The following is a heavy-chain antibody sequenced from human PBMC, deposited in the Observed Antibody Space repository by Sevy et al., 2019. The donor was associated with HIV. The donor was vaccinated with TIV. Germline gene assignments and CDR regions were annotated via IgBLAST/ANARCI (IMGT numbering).Heavy chain of an antibody. Sequence: GGSLRLSCAASGFTFSTYNMNWGRQAPGKGLEWVSYISSTSNTIYYADSVKGRFTISRDNAKNSLFLQMNSLRDEDTAVYYCARNLKNDYWGQGTLVTVSS. CDR3: ARNLKNDY. CDR2: ISSTSNTI. J-gene: IGHJ4*02. V-gene: IGHV3-48*02. CDR1: GFTFSTYN.